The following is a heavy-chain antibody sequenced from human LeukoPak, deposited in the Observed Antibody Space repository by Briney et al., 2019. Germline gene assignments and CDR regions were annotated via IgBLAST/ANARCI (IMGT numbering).Heavy chain of an antibody. Sequence: ASVKVSCKASGYTFTGYYMHWVRQAPGQGLEWMGWINPNSGGTNYAQKFQGRVTMTRDTSISTAYMELSRLRSDDTAVYYCARRRITMVRGVPDYYYYYMDVWGKGTTVTISS. CDR2: INPNSGGT. CDR3: ARRRITMVRGVPDYYYYYMDV. D-gene: IGHD3-10*01. V-gene: IGHV1-2*02. J-gene: IGHJ6*03. CDR1: GYTFTGYY.